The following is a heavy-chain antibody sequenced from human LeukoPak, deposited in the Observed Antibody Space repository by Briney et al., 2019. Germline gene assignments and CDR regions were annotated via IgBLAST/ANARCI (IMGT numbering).Heavy chain of an antibody. V-gene: IGHV3-9*03. Sequence: GGSLRLSCAASGFTFDDYAMHWVRQAPGKGLEWVSGISWNSGSIVYADSVKGRFTISRDNAKNSLYLQMNSLRAEDMALYYCAKDSLRYYDSSGSTYYFDYWGQGTLVTVSS. CDR3: AKDSLRYYDSSGSTYYFDY. CDR2: ISWNSGSI. CDR1: GFTFDDYA. J-gene: IGHJ4*02. D-gene: IGHD3-22*01.